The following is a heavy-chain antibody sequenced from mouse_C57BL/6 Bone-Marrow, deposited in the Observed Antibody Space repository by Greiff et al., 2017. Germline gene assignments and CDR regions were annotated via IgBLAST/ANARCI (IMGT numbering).Heavy chain of an antibody. V-gene: IGHV1-52*01. D-gene: IGHD1-1*01. Sequence: QVQLQQPGAELVRPGSSVKLSCKASGYTFTSYWMHWVKQRPIQGLEWIGNIDPSDSETHYNQKFKDKATLTVDKSSSTAYMQLIILTSEDSAVXYCARWGYYGSSGGFAYWGQGTLVTVSA. CDR2: IDPSDSET. CDR3: ARWGYYGSSGGFAY. J-gene: IGHJ3*01. CDR1: GYTFTSYW.